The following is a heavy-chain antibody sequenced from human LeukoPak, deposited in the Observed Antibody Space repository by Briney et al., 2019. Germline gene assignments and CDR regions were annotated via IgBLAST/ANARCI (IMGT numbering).Heavy chain of an antibody. V-gene: IGHV4-34*01. Sequence: SETLSLTCAVYGGSFSGYYCSWIRQPPGKGLEWIGEINHSGSTNYNPSLKSRVTISVDTSKNQFSLKLSSVTAADTAVYYCARFRFAVTLDYWGQGTLVTVSS. J-gene: IGHJ4*02. CDR2: INHSGST. D-gene: IGHD4-11*01. CDR3: ARFRFAVTLDY. CDR1: GGSFSGYY.